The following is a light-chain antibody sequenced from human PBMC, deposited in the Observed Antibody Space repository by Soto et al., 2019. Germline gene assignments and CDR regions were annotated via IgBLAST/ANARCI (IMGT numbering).Light chain of an antibody. CDR1: QTISSY. Sequence: DIQMTQSPSSLSASVGDRVTITCRASQTISSYLNWYQQSPGKAPKLLIYAASSLQSGVPSRFSGSGSGTDFTLTIRRLQPEDFATYYCQQSSNIPYTFGQGTKLEIK. CDR3: QQSSNIPYT. CDR2: AAS. J-gene: IGKJ2*01. V-gene: IGKV1-39*01.